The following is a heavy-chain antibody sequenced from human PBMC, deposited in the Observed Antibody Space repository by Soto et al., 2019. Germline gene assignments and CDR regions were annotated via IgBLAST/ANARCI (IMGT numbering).Heavy chain of an antibody. J-gene: IGHJ4*02. V-gene: IGHV1-18*04. Sequence: QVHLVQSGAVVENPGASVKVSCKASGYTFTNFGINWVRQAPGQGLEWMGWITPYNGNANSPQKHQDRLTITTDTSTNTAYLELRSLRSDDTAVYFCARARMFSGAHHDYWGQGTRVTVSS. CDR3: ARARMFSGAHHDY. CDR1: GYTFTNFG. CDR2: ITPYNGNA. D-gene: IGHD1-26*01.